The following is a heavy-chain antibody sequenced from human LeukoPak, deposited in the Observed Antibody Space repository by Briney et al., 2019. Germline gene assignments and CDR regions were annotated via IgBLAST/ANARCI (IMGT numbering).Heavy chain of an antibody. V-gene: IGHV3-66*02. Sequence: AESLTLTCTASGFTVSSNYMSWVRQAPGKGLEWVSVIYSGGSTYYADSVKGRFTISRDNSKNTLYLQMSSLRAEDTAVYYCARGSSYVWGSYRRYYFDYWGQGTLVTVSS. J-gene: IGHJ4*02. CDR2: IYSGGST. D-gene: IGHD3-16*02. CDR1: GFTVSSNY. CDR3: ARGSSYVWGSYRRYYFDY.